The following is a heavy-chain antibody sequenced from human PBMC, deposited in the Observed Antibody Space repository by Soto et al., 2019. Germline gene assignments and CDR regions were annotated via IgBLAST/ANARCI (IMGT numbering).Heavy chain of an antibody. CDR2: INSDGSGT. CDR1: GFDFSNSW. CDR3: AQDTAYAMDV. V-gene: IGHV3-74*01. J-gene: IGHJ6*02. D-gene: IGHD2-15*01. Sequence: EVQLVESGGGLVQPGGSLRLSCAASGFDFSNSWIHWVRQGPGKGLVWVSHINSDGSGTTYADSVKGRFTISRDNAKTTVYLQMSSLGAADTPVYYCAQDTAYAMDVWGQGTTVTVSS.